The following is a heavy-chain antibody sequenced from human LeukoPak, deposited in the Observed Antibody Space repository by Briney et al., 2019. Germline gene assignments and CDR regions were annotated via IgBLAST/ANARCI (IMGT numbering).Heavy chain of an antibody. CDR1: GGSISSGGYY. V-gene: IGHV4-31*03. CDR2: IYYSGST. CDR3: ARSGYSSSWYYFDY. D-gene: IGHD6-13*01. J-gene: IGHJ4*02. Sequence: SETLSLTCTVSGGSISSGGYYWSWVRQHPGKGLEWIGYIYYSGSTYYNPSLKSRVTISVDTSKNQFSLKLSSVTAADTAVYYCARSGYSSSWYYFDYWGQGTLVTVSS.